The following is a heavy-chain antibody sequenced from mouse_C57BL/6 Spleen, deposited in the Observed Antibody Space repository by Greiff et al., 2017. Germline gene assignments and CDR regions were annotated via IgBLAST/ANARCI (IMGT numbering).Heavy chain of an antibody. CDR3: ARSYYYGSSPYFDY. CDR1: GYTFTSYW. CDR2: IDPSDSYT. Sequence: QVQLQQPGAELVRPGTSVKLSCKASGYTFTSYWMHWVKQRPGQGLEWIGVIDPSDSYTNYNQKFKGKATLTVDTSSSTAYMQLSSLTSEDSAVYYCARSYYYGSSPYFDYWGQGTTLTVSS. V-gene: IGHV1-59*01. D-gene: IGHD1-1*01. J-gene: IGHJ2*01.